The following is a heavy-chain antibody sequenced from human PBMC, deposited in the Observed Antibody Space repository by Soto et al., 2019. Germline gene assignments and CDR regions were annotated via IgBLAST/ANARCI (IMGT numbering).Heavy chain of an antibody. V-gene: IGHV1-69*01. Sequence: QVQLVQSGAEVKKPGSSVKVSCKASGGTFSSYAISWVRQAPGQGLEWMGGIIPIFGTANYAQKFQGRVTITADESTSTAYMELSSLRSEDTAVSYSARESIAVAGPERNYYYYCMDVWGQGTTVTVSS. CDR1: GGTFSSYA. D-gene: IGHD6-19*01. CDR3: ARESIAVAGPERNYYYYCMDV. CDR2: IIPIFGTA. J-gene: IGHJ6*02.